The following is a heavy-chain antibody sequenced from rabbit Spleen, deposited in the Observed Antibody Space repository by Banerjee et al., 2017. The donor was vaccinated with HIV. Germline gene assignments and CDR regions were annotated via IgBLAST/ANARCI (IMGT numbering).Heavy chain of an antibody. J-gene: IGHJ3*01. V-gene: IGHV1S40*01. CDR1: GFSFSDRDV. CDR3: ARYSDNTIYSL. CDR2: INAATAKP. Sequence: QSLEESGGDLVKPGASLTLTCKASGFSFSDRDVMCWVRQAPGKGLEWIACINAATAKPVYATWAKGRFTISRTSSTTVTLQVTSLTAADTATYFCARYSDNTIYSLWGQGTLVTVS. D-gene: IGHD2-1*01.